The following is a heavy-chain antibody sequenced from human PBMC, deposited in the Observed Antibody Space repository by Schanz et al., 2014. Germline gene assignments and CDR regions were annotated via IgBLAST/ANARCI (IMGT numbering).Heavy chain of an antibody. D-gene: IGHD6-19*01. CDR3: ARGHHPYGITVAARGFDP. CDR1: GGSISSSDW. J-gene: IGHJ5*02. Sequence: QVQLQESGPGLVKPSGTLSLTCAVSGGSISSSDWWSWVRQPPGKGLEWIGEIYHSGSTNYNPSLKSRVTISVDKPKKQFSLKVTSMTAADTAVYYCARGHHPYGITVAARGFDPWGQGTLVTVSS. CDR2: IYHSGST. V-gene: IGHV4-4*02.